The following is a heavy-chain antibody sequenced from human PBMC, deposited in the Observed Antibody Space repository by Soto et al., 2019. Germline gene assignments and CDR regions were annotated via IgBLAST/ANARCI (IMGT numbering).Heavy chain of an antibody. Sequence: QVQLVESGGGVVQPGRSLRLSCAASGFTFSSYGMHWVRQAPGKGLEWVAVIWSDGSNKYYADSVKGRFTISRDNSKNTLYLQMNSLSAEDTAVYYCARSAAAGTYFDYWGQGTLVTVSS. CDR2: IWSDGSNK. V-gene: IGHV3-33*01. CDR3: ARSAAAGTYFDY. CDR1: GFTFSSYG. D-gene: IGHD6-13*01. J-gene: IGHJ4*02.